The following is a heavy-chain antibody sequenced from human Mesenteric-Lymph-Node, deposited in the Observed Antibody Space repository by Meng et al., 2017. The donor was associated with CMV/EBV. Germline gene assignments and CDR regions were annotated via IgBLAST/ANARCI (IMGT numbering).Heavy chain of an antibody. J-gene: IGHJ4*02. CDR2: ISSSGSTI. CDR1: GFTVSSNY. V-gene: IGHV3-48*04. CDR3: ASSFRFDY. Sequence: ETLSLTCAASGFTVSSNYMNWVRQAPGKGLEWVSYISSSGSTIYYADSVKGRFTISRDNAKNSLYLQMNSLRAEDTAIYYCASSFRFDYWGQGTLVTVSS.